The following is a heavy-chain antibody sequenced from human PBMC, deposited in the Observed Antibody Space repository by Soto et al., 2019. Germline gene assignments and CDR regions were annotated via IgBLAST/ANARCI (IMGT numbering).Heavy chain of an antibody. D-gene: IGHD3-3*01. CDR3: AGGERYYDFWSGYIRFDY. CDR2: IIPIFGTA. CDR1: GGTFSSYA. Sequence: SVKVSCKASGGTFSSYAISWVRQAPGQGLEWMGGIIPIFGTANYAQKFQGRVTITADESTSTVYMELSSLRSEDTAVYYCAGGERYYDFWSGYIRFDYWGQGTLVTVSS. J-gene: IGHJ4*02. V-gene: IGHV1-69*13.